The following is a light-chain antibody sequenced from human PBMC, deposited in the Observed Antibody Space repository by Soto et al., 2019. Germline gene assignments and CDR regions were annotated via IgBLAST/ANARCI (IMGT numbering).Light chain of an antibody. V-gene: IGKV3-20*01. CDR1: QTVGVR. Sequence: EIVLTPSPATLSASPGERATLSCRASQTVGVRLARYQHKPGQAPRLLIYEASNRAAGVPGRFSGSGSGTDFTLTISRLEPEDFAVYYCQQYGSSTRTFGQGTKVDIK. J-gene: IGKJ1*01. CDR2: EAS. CDR3: QQYGSSTRT.